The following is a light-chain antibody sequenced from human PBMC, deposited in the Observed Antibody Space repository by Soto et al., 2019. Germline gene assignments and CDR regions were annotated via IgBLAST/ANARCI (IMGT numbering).Light chain of an antibody. CDR1: QTVSSN. V-gene: IGKV3-15*01. Sequence: EVVLTQSPATLSVSPGARATLSCRASQTVSSNLAWYQQKPGQAPSLLIYGASTRATGTPARFSGSGSGTDCTLTISSLQPEDFATYDGQQSYSTPLTFGGGTKVDIK. J-gene: IGKJ4*01. CDR3: QQSYSTPLT. CDR2: GAS.